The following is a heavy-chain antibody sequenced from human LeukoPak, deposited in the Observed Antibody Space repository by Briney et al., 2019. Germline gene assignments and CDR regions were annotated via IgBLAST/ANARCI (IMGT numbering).Heavy chain of an antibody. V-gene: IGHV4-39*07. CDR1: GGSISSSSYY. D-gene: IGHD4-11*01. Sequence: SETLSLTCTVSGGSISSSSYYWGWIRQPPGKGLEWIGSIYYSGSTYYNPSLKSRVTISVDTSKNQFSLKLSSVTAADTAVYYCARGTVTTMAYYFDYWGQGTLVTVSS. CDR2: IYYSGST. CDR3: ARGTVTTMAYYFDY. J-gene: IGHJ4*02.